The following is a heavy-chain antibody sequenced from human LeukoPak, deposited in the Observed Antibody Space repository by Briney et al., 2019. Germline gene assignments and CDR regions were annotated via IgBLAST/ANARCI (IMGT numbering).Heavy chain of an antibody. CDR3: ARLMMTTVTPNWFEP. Sequence: GESLKISCKGSGYSFTSYWIGWVRQMPGKGLEWMGIIYPGDSDTRYSPSLQGEVTISADKSISTAYLQWSSLKASDTAMYYCARLMMTTVTPNWFEPWGQGTLVSVSS. J-gene: IGHJ5*02. CDR1: GYSFTSYW. CDR2: IYPGDSDT. D-gene: IGHD4-17*01. V-gene: IGHV5-51*01.